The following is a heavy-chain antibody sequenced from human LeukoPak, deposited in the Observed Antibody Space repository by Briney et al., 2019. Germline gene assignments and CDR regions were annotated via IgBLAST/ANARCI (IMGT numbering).Heavy chain of an antibody. D-gene: IGHD6-19*01. CDR1: GDSIDSGGFY. Sequence: PSQTLSLTCTVSGDSIDSGGFYWTWIRQRPGKGLECIGYIHHSGYTNYNPSLRTRVIMSTDTSKNQFSLKLSSVTAADTAVYFCAKDYRSGWFGYFDYWGQGTLVTVSS. J-gene: IGHJ4*02. V-gene: IGHV4-31*03. CDR2: IHHSGYT. CDR3: AKDYRSGWFGYFDY.